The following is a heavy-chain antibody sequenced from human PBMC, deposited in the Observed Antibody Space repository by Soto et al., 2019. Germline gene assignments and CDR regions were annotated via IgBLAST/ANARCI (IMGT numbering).Heavy chain of an antibody. CDR3: ASPRNGGKYDSSGYYLSYYYYGMDV. CDR2: IYVGDSDT. CDR1: GNSIASTW. D-gene: IGHD3-22*01. Sequence: EVQLVQSGAEVKKPGESLKISCKGSGNSIASTWIGWVRQMPGKGLEWMGIIYVGDSDTRYSPSFQGQVTISADKSISTAYLQWSSLKASDTAMYYCASPRNGGKYDSSGYYLSYYYYGMDVWGQGTTVTVSS. V-gene: IGHV5-51*01. J-gene: IGHJ6*02.